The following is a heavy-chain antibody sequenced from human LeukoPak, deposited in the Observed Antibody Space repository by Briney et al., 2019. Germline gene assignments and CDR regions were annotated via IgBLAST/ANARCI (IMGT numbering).Heavy chain of an antibody. CDR3: DVWFGEDFDY. CDR2: IIPIFGTA. CDR1: GGTFSSYA. D-gene: IGHD3-10*01. Sequence: SVTVSCTASGGTFSSYAISWVRQAPGQGLEWMGGIIPIFGTANYAQKFQGRVTITADESTSTAYMELSSLRSEDTAVYYCDVWFGEDFDYWGQGTLVTVSS. J-gene: IGHJ4*02. V-gene: IGHV1-69*13.